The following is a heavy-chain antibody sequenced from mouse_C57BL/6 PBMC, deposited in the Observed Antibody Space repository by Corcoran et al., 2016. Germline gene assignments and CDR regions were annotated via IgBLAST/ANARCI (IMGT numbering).Heavy chain of an antibody. D-gene: IGHD1-1*01. CDR1: GSTFTSYG. CDR2: IYPRSGNT. Sequence: QVQLQQSGAELARPGASVKLSCKASGSTFTSYGISWVKQRTGQGLEWIGEIYPRSGNTYYNEKFKGKATLTAEKSSSTAYMELRSLTSEDSAVYFCARDHYYGSSYDNFDYLGQGTTLTVSS. V-gene: IGHV1-81*01. CDR3: ARDHYYGSSYDNFDY. J-gene: IGHJ2*01.